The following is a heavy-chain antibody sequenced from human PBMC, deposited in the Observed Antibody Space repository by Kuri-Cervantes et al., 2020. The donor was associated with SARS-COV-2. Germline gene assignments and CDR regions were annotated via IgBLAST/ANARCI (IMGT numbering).Heavy chain of an antibody. CDR3: SRGYLGCDRRPTSFDY. Sequence: GESLKISCTASGFTFGSYAMSWFRQAPGKGLEWVGFIRGKAYSGTTEYAAAVRGRFTNPRDDSKSIAYLQMISLKSDATAVYYCSRGYLGCDRRPTSFDYWGQGTLVTVSS. CDR1: GFTFGSYA. CDR2: IRGKAYSGTT. V-gene: IGHV3-49*03. J-gene: IGHJ4*02. D-gene: IGHD2-8*01.